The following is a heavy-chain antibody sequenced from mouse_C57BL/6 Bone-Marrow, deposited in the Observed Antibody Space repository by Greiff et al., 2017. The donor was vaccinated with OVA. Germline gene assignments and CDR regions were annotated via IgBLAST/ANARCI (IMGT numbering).Heavy chain of an antibody. J-gene: IGHJ2*01. CDR3: ARVLRLRYYFDY. CDR1: GYTFTSYG. V-gene: IGHV1-81*01. D-gene: IGHD3-2*02. CDR2: IYPRSGNT. Sequence: LVESGAELARPGASVKLSCKASGYTFTSYGISWVKQRTGQGLEWIGEIYPRSGNTYYNEKFKGKATLTADKSSSTAYMELRSLTSEDSAVYFCARVLRLRYYFDYWGQGTTLTVSS.